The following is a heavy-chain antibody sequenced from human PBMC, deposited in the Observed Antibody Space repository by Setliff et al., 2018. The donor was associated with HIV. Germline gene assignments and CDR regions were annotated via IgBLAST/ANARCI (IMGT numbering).Heavy chain of an antibody. J-gene: IGHJ4*02. CDR1: GFSITDGFY. CDR2: INHSGST. Sequence: SETLSLTCDVSGFSITDGFYWAWIRQSPGKGLEWIGSINHSGSTYCTPSLKSRVTMSVDTSKNQFSLKLSSVTAADTAVYYCARGEYYFDYWGQGTLVTV. V-gene: IGHV4-38-2*01. CDR3: ARGEYYFDY.